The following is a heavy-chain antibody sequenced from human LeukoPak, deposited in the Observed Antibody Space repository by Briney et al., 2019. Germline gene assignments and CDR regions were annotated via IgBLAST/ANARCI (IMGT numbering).Heavy chain of an antibody. D-gene: IGHD4-11*01. CDR1: GFTFSSYS. V-gene: IGHV3-48*02. CDR3: ARGRGNYVLPYDY. Sequence: PGGSLRLSCAASGFTFSSYSMNWVRQAPGKGLEWVSYISSSSSTIYYADSVKGRFTISRDNAKSSLYLQVNSLRDEDTAVYYCARGRGNYVLPYDYWGQGTLVTVSS. J-gene: IGHJ4*02. CDR2: ISSSSSTI.